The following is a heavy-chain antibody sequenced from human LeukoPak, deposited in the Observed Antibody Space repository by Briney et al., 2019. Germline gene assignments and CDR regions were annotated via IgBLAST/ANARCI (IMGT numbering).Heavy chain of an antibody. J-gene: IGHJ6*02. V-gene: IGHV3-9*01. CDR1: GFTFDDYA. D-gene: IGHD2-15*01. CDR3: ARSLAYCSGGSCYYYYGMDV. Sequence: PGRSLRLSCAASGFTFDDYAMHWVRQAPGKGLEWVSGISWNSGSIGYADSVKGRFTISRDNAKNSLYLQMNSLRAEDTALYYCARSLAYCSGGSCYYYYGMDVWGQGTMVTVSS. CDR2: ISWNSGSI.